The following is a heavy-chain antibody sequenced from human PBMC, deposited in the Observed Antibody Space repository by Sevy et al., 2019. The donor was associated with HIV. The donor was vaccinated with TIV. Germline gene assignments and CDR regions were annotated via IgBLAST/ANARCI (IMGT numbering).Heavy chain of an antibody. CDR3: ARRGYCSSTSCYTGYWFDP. D-gene: IGHD2-2*02. CDR1: GGSISSSSYY. Sequence: SETLSLTCTVSGGSISSSSYYWGWIRQPPGKGLEWIGSIYYSGSTYYNPSLKSRVTISVDTSENQFSLKLSSVTAADTAVYYCARRGYCSSTSCYTGYWFDPWGQGTLVTVSS. V-gene: IGHV4-39*01. CDR2: IYYSGST. J-gene: IGHJ5*02.